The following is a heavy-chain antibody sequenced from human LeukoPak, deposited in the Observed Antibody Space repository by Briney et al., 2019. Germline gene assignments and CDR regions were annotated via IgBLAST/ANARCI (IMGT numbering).Heavy chain of an antibody. CDR1: GFTFSSYG. CDR2: ISYDGSNK. V-gene: IGHV3-30*18. CDR3: AKGTMVRGVIPIDY. Sequence: GRSLRLSCAASGFTFSSYGMHWVRQAPGKGLEWVAVISYDGSNKYYADSVKGRFTISRDNSKNTLHLQMNSLRAEDTAVYYCAKGTMVRGVIPIDYWGQGTLVTVSS. J-gene: IGHJ4*02. D-gene: IGHD3-10*01.